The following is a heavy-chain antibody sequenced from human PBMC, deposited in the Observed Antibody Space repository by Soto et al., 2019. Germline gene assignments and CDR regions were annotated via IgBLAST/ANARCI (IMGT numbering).Heavy chain of an antibody. Sequence: QVQLVESGGGVVQPGRSLRLSCAASGFTFSSYAMHWVRQAPGKGLEWVAVISYDGSNKYYADSVKGRFTISRDNSKNTLYLQMNSLRAEDTAVYYCYAIGYCSSTSCYAGSFDYWGQGTLVTVSS. CDR2: ISYDGSNK. CDR3: YAIGYCSSTSCYAGSFDY. CDR1: GFTFSSYA. V-gene: IGHV3-30-3*01. J-gene: IGHJ4*02. D-gene: IGHD2-2*01.